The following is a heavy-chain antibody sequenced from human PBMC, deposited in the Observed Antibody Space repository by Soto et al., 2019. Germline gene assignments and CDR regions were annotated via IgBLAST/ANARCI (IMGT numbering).Heavy chain of an antibody. CDR2: INHSGST. CDR3: ARGAPPYLRSNKYFDY. J-gene: IGHJ4*02. Sequence: SETLSLTCAVYGGSFSGYYWSWIRQPPGKGLEWIGEINHSGSTNYNPSLKSRVTISVDTSKNQFSLKLSSVTAADTAVYYCARGAPPYLRSNKYFDYWGQGTLVTVSS. CDR1: GGSFSGYY. V-gene: IGHV4-34*01. D-gene: IGHD4-17*01.